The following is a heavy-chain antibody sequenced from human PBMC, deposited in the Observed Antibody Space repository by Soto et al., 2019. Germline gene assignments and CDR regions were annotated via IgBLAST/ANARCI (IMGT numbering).Heavy chain of an antibody. CDR2: IKTKPDDGTI. CDR3: TTSNLGVDF. V-gene: IGHV3-15*01. Sequence: WGSLRLSCAASGLIFIDVWITWVRQAPVKGLEWVVRIKTKPDDGTIDYAAPVRGRFTISRDDSKNTLYLQMTSLTPDDTGVYYCTTSNLGVDFWGPGTLVTVSS. D-gene: IGHD1-1*01. J-gene: IGHJ4*02. CDR1: GLIFIDVW.